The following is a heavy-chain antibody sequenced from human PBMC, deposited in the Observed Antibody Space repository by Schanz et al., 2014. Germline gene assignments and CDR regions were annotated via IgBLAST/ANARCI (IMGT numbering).Heavy chain of an antibody. J-gene: IGHJ4*02. V-gene: IGHV1-18*04. CDR3: ARVVRSDYLSELDF. CDR2: ISAYNGNT. D-gene: IGHD4-17*01. Sequence: QVQLVQSGAEVQKPGASVMLSCKTSGYSFNLFGVSWVRQAPGQGLEWMGWISAYNGNTNYAQKFQGRVTMTTDTSTSTAYMELRSLRSDDTAVYYCARVVRSDYLSELDFWGQGTQVIVSS. CDR1: GYSFNLFG.